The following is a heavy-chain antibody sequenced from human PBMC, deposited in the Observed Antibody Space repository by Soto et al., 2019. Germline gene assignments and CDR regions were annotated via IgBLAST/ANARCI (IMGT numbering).Heavy chain of an antibody. V-gene: IGHV3-23*01. CDR1: GFTLTNYI. Sequence: PGGSLRLSCAASGFTLTNYIMAWVRQAPGKGLQWVSTITAAGGSTYYAESVKGRFTISRDSSQNKVFLHMNSLRSEDTALYYFAKGSSSLYYFVSGGQGALVTVFS. CDR2: ITAAGGST. CDR3: AKGSSSLYYFVS. J-gene: IGHJ4*02. D-gene: IGHD6-13*01.